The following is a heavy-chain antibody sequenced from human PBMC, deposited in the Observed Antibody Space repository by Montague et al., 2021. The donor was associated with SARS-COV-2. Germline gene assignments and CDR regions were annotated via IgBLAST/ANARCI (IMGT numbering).Heavy chain of an antibody. CDR1: GGSISSYY. D-gene: IGHD1-26*01. Sequence: SETLSLTCTVSGGSISSYYWSWIRQPPGKGLEWIGYIYYSGSTNXNPSLKSLVTILVDMSKNQFSLKLSSVTAADTAVYYCARGMGGSYLYYFDYWGQGTLVTVSS. CDR3: ARGMGGSYLYYFDY. CDR2: IYYSGST. V-gene: IGHV4-59*01. J-gene: IGHJ4*02.